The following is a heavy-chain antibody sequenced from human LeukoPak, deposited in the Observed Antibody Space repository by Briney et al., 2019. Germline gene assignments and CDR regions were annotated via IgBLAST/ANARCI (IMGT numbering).Heavy chain of an antibody. V-gene: IGHV1-18*01. CDR1: GYTFTSYG. D-gene: IGHD3-3*01. CDR3: ARLSLDGFWSGPTAEYYYYYYMDV. J-gene: IGHJ6*03. CDR2: ISAYNGNT. Sequence: GASVKVSCKATGYTFTSYGISWVRQAPGQGLEWMGWISAYNGNTNYSQKLQGRVTMTTDTSTSTAYKELRILKSDHTAVYCCARLSLDGFWSGPTAEYYYYYYMDVWGKGTTVTVS.